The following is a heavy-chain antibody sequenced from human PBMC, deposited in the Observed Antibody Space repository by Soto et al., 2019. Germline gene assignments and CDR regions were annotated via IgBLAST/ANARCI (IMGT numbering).Heavy chain of an antibody. Sequence: QVQLQESGPGLVKPSQTLSLTCSVSGASISSRRYYWSWIRQSPGKGLEWIGYIYYTGTTHYNPSVRSRDTIFLDDSNDQFSLNLTSVTAADTAIYYCATVLHTYGTNWVDSWGQGTLVDVSS. J-gene: IGHJ5*01. CDR1: GASISSRRYY. V-gene: IGHV4-30-4*01. D-gene: IGHD4-17*01. CDR2: IYYTGTT. CDR3: ATVLHTYGTNWVDS.